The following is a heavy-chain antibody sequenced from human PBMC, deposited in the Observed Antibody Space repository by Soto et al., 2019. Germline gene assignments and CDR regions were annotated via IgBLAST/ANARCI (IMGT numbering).Heavy chain of an antibody. CDR1: GFSLSTSGSC. V-gene: IGHV2-5*01. D-gene: IGHD1-26*01. J-gene: IGHJ4*02. CDR2: ISWKDEK. Sequence: QITLKESGPTLVKPTQTLTVTCTFSGFSLSTSGSCVGWIRQSPGKAPEWLALISWKDEKRYNPGLKSRLTITKDTSKHQVVLTMTDLDPVDTATYFCAHRYGGNYYRWYFDSWGQGTLVTVSS. CDR3: AHRYGGNYYRWYFDS.